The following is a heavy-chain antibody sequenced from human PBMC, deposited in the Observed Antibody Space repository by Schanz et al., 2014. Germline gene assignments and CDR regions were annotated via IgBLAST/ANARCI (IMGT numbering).Heavy chain of an antibody. CDR3: ARSNYYDNSDYYNSFDY. V-gene: IGHV1-69*04. J-gene: IGHJ4*02. Sequence: QVQLVQSGAEVRKPGASVKVSCTASGYTFTSYDINWVRQAPGQGLEWMGRIIPILGIANYAQKFQGRVTNTADKSTSTAYMDLSSLRPEDTAVYYCARSNYYDNSDYYNSFDYWGQGTLVTVSS. CDR1: GYTFTSYD. CDR2: IIPILGIA. D-gene: IGHD3-22*01.